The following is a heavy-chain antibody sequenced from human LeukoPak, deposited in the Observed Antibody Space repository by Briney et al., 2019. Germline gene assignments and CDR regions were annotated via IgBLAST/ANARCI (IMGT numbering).Heavy chain of an antibody. Sequence: KPSETLSLTCTVSGGSISSYYWSWIRQPPGKGLEWIGYIYYSGSTNYNPSLKSRVTISVDTSKNQFSLKLSSVTAADTAVYHCAGGGSSSWYYFDYWGQGTLLTVSS. CDR2: IYYSGST. CDR3: AGGGSSSWYYFDY. J-gene: IGHJ4*02. V-gene: IGHV4-59*01. CDR1: GGSISSYY. D-gene: IGHD6-13*01.